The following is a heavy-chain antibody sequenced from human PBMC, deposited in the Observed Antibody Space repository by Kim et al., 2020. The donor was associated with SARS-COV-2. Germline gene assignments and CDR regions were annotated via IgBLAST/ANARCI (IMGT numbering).Heavy chain of an antibody. V-gene: IGHV4-39*07. Sequence: KSRVTISVDTSKNQFSLKLSSVTAADTAVYYCARGYSGYEDYYYYYGMDVWGQGTTVTVSS. D-gene: IGHD5-12*01. CDR3: ARGYSGYEDYYYYYGMDV. J-gene: IGHJ6*02.